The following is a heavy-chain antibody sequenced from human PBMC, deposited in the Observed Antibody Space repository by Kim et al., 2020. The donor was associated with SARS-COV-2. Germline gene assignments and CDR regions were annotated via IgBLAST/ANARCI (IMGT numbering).Heavy chain of an antibody. CDR3: ARGNISNDFHSCDY. V-gene: IGHV3-48*02. CDR1: GFNFRTIG. Sequence: GGSLRLSCAVSGFNFRTIGMSWVRQAPGKGLEWVSYINHDAGSKYYADSVKGRFTVSGDSAKNSVFLQMNSLRDEDTALYYCARGNISNDFHSCDYWARELCSLSPQ. J-gene: IGHJ4*02. D-gene: IGHD2-21*02. CDR2: INHDAGSK.